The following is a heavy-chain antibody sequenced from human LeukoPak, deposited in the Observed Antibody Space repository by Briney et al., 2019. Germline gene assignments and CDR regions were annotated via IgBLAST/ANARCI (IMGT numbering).Heavy chain of an antibody. CDR1: GFTFSDYY. D-gene: IGHD6-25*01. V-gene: IGHV3-11*01. J-gene: IGHJ4*02. CDR2: IISSGSTI. Sequence: GGSLRLSCAASGFTFSDYYMSWIRQAPGEGLEWVSYIISSGSTIYYADSVKGRFTISRDNAKNSLYLQMNSLRAEDTAVYYCARDTWSGHTYYFDYWGQGTLVTVSS. CDR3: ARDTWSGHTYYFDY.